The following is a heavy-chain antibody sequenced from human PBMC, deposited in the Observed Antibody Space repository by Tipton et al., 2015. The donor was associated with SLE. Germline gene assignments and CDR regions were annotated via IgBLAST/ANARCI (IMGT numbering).Heavy chain of an antibody. CDR2: IYYSGST. D-gene: IGHD6-13*01. CDR3: ARAGSSSWSGGRVWYFDY. J-gene: IGHJ4*02. Sequence: TLSLTCTVSGASISSHYWSWIRQPPGKGLEWIGYIYYSGSTNYNPSLKSRVTMSVDMSKNQFSLKLTSVTAADTAVYYCARAGSSSWSGGRVWYFDYWGQGTLVTVSS. V-gene: IGHV4-59*11. CDR1: GASISSHY.